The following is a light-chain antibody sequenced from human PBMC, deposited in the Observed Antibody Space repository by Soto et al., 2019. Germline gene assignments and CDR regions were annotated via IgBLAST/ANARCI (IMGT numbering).Light chain of an antibody. J-gene: IGLJ3*02. CDR2: DDG. CDR1: NIGIKS. CDR3: QVWGDSNDNPV. Sequence: SYELTQAPSVSVAPGQTARIPCGGNNIGIKSVHWYQQKPGQAPVLVVYDDGDRPSGIPERFSGSNSGNTATLTISGVEAGDEAVYYCQVWGDSNDNPVFGGGTELTVL. V-gene: IGLV3-21*02.